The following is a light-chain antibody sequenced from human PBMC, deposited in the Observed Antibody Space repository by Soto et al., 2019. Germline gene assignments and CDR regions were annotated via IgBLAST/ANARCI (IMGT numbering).Light chain of an antibody. Sequence: QSVLTQPASVSGSPGQSITISCTGTSSDVGSYNLVSWYQQHPGKAPKLMIYEGSKRPSGVSNRFSGSKFGNTAYLTVSGLQAEDEADYYCSSYAGSTRGVFGTGTKVTVL. CDR2: EGS. V-gene: IGLV2-14*02. CDR1: SSDVGSYNL. J-gene: IGLJ1*01. CDR3: SSYAGSTRGV.